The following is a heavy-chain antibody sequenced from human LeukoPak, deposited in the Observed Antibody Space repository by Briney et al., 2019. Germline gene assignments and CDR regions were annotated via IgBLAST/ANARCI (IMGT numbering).Heavy chain of an antibody. Sequence: GGSLRLSCAASGFTFSNYGMHWVRQAPGKGLEWVAVIGSDGRTDYYADPVKGRFTISRDSSKNMMYLQMNSLRTEDTAVYYCTREGMGTSFSAWFDPWGQGTLVTVSS. CDR3: TREGMGTSFSAWFDP. J-gene: IGHJ5*01. CDR1: GFTFSNYG. V-gene: IGHV3-30*03. D-gene: IGHD1-7*01. CDR2: IGSDGRTD.